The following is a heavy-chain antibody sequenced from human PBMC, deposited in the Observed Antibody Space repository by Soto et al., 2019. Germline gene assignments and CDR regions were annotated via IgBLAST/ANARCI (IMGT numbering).Heavy chain of an antibody. D-gene: IGHD5-18*01. V-gene: IGHV3-30*18. Sequence: PGGSLRLSCAASGFTFSSYGMHWVRQAPGKGLEWVAVISYDGSNKYYADSVKGRFTISRDNSKNTLYLQMNSLRAEDTAVYYCAKDFSYAPYYYGMDVCCQGTTFTDSS. J-gene: IGHJ6*02. CDR2: ISYDGSNK. CDR1: GFTFSSYG. CDR3: AKDFSYAPYYYGMDV.